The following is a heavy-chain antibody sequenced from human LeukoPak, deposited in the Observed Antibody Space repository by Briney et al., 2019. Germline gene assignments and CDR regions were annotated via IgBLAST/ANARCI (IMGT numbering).Heavy chain of an antibody. CDR1: GFSFSSYG. J-gene: IGHJ3*01. CDR3: AAKTFDV. V-gene: IGHV3-30*03. CDR2: ISYDGNTI. Sequence: HPGRSLRLSCAASGFSFSSYGMHWVRQAPGKGLEWLTVISYDGNTIYYADSVKGRFTISRDNSKNTLYLQMNSLRIEDTAVYYCAAKTFDVWGQGTMVTVSS.